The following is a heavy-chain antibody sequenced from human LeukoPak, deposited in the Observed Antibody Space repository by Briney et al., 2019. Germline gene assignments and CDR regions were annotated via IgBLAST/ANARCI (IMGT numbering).Heavy chain of an antibody. CDR2: IKEDGHEQ. CDR1: GFTFSTYW. D-gene: IGHD6-13*01. V-gene: IGHV3-7*03. CDR3: AKQDEYSSSWYDSVYGMDV. Sequence: GGSLRLSCAASGFTFSTYWMTWVRLAPGKGLEWVANIKEDGHEQYYVDSVKGRFTISRDNAKNSLFLRMNSLRAEDTAVYYCAKQDEYSSSWYDSVYGMDVWGQGTTVTVSS. J-gene: IGHJ6*02.